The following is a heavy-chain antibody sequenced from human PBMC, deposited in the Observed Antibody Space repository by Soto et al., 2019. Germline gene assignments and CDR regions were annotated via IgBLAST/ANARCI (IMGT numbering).Heavy chain of an antibody. CDR2: INPNSGGT. J-gene: IGHJ4*02. CDR1: GYTFTGYY. D-gene: IGHD3-3*01. CDR3: ARGAYDFWSGSHVDY. Sequence: ASVRVSCKASGYTFTGYYMHWVRQAPGQGLEWMGWINPNSGGTNYAQKFQGRVTMTRDTSISTAYMELSRLRSDDTAVYYCARGAYDFWSGSHVDYWGQGTLVTVSS. V-gene: IGHV1-2*02.